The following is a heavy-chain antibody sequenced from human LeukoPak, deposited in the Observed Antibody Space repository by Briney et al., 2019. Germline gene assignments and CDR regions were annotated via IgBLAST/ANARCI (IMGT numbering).Heavy chain of an antibody. V-gene: IGHV4-39*01. CDR1: GGSISSSSYY. Sequence: PSETLSLTCTVSGGSISSSSYYWGWIRQPPGKGLEWIGSIYYNGSTYYNPSLKSRVTISVDTSKNQFSLKLSSVTAADTAVYYCARRVRGVTTTNNWFDPWGQGTLVTVSS. CDR3: ARRVRGVTTTNNWFDP. CDR2: IYYNGST. D-gene: IGHD3-10*01. J-gene: IGHJ5*02.